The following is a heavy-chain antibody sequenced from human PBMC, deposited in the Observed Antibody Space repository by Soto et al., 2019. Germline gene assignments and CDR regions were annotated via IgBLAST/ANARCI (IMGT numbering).Heavy chain of an antibody. CDR1: GGPIKTGDYY. CDR2: VFYSGAT. CDR3: ARAGFSYGHLLF. J-gene: IGHJ4*02. V-gene: IGHV4-30-4*01. D-gene: IGHD3-10*01. Sequence: SETLSLTCNVSGGPIKTGDYYWNWIRQPPGKGLEWIGYVFYSGATNYSPSLKSRAAISMDTSKNQFSLSLTSVTAADTAVYYCARAGFSYGHLLFWGQGSRVTVSS.